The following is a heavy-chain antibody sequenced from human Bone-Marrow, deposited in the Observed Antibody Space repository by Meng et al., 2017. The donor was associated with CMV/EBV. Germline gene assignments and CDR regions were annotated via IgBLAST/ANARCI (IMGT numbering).Heavy chain of an antibody. CDR3: ARGLYVYVWGCFRY. J-gene: IGHJ4*02. D-gene: IGHD3-16*02. V-gene: IGHV4-38-2*02. CDR1: GYSISSGYY. CDR2: IYHSGST. Sequence: SETLSLTCTVSGYSISSGYYWGWIRQPPGKGLEWIGSIYHSGSTYYNPSLKSRVTISLDTSKNQFSLKLSSVTAADTAVYYCARGLYVYVWGCFRYWGQGTLVTVSS.